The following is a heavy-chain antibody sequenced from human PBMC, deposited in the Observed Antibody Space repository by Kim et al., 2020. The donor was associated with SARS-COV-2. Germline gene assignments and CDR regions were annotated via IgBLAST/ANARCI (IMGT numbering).Heavy chain of an antibody. V-gene: IGHV3-30*07. D-gene: IGHD2-2*01. J-gene: IGHJ5*02. Sequence: GRFTISRDNSKNTLYLQMNSLRAEDTAVYYCARGQYCSSTSCYVGWFDPWGQGTLVTVSS. CDR3: ARGQYCSSTSCYVGWFDP.